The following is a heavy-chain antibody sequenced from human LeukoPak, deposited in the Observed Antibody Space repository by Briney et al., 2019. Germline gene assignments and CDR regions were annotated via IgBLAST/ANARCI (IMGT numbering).Heavy chain of an antibody. Sequence: KTSETLSLTCTVSGGSITSSSSYWGWVRQPPGKGPEWIGSIYYGGLTYDNPSLKSRVSISVDPAKNHFSLKVTSVTAADTAVYYCASGTFDDYGDYDRGDYFDHWGQGTLVTVSS. D-gene: IGHD4-17*01. CDR3: ASGTFDDYGDYDRGDYFDH. CDR2: IYYGGLT. CDR1: GGSITSSSSY. J-gene: IGHJ4*02. V-gene: IGHV4-39*02.